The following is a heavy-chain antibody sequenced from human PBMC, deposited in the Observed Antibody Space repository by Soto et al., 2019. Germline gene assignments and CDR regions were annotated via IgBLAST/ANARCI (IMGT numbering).Heavy chain of an antibody. CDR3: ARLGVPPLGSYNWFDP. D-gene: IGHD3-10*01. CDR2: ISGSGGST. CDR1: GFSFSSYA. Sequence: GGSLRLSCAASGFSFSSYAMSWVRQAPGKGLEWVSVISGSGGSTYYADSVKGRFTISRDNSKNTLYLQMNSLRAEDTAVYYCARLGVPPLGSYNWFDPWGQGALVTSPQ. J-gene: IGHJ5*02. V-gene: IGHV3-23*01.